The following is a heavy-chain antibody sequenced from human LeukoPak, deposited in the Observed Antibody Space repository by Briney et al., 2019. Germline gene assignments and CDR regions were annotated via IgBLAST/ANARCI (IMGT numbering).Heavy chain of an antibody. CDR2: INPTGGST. J-gene: IGHJ4*02. CDR3: ARDQGSGSRIFDY. Sequence: GASVKVSCKASGYTFTNYYMHWVRQAPGQGLEWMGIINPTGGSTSYAQNFQGRVIVTRDTSTSTVYMELSSLRSEDTAVYYCARDQGSGSRIFDYWGQGTPVTVSS. V-gene: IGHV1-46*01. D-gene: IGHD6-19*01. CDR1: GYTFTNYY.